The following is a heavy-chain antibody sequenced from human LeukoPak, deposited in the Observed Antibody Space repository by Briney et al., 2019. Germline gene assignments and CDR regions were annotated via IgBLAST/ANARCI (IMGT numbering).Heavy chain of an antibody. Sequence: GGSLRLSCTASGFTFGDYAMSWVRQAPGKGLEWVGSIRSKAYGGTTEYAASVKGRFTISRDDSKSIAYLQMNSLKTEDTAVYYCTRDKSGSYYWYPVAYWGQGTLVTVSS. CDR1: GFTFGDYA. V-gene: IGHV3-49*04. D-gene: IGHD1-26*01. J-gene: IGHJ4*02. CDR2: IRSKAYGGTT. CDR3: TRDKSGSYYWYPVAY.